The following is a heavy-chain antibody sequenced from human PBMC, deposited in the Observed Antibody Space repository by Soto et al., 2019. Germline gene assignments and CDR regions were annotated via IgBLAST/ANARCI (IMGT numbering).Heavy chain of an antibody. CDR1: AGSFSGYY. CDR2: INHSGRT. V-gene: IGHV4-34*01. CDR3: ARGRPGTFVVIARSYHFHY. D-gene: IGHD2-21*01. Sequence: AVYAGSFSGYYWARIRQQPGKGLEWIGEINHSGRTNYKPSLKSRVTISVDTSKNQFSLKLSSVTAADTAVYYCARGRPGTFVVIARSYHFHYWGQGTLVTVSS. J-gene: IGHJ4*02.